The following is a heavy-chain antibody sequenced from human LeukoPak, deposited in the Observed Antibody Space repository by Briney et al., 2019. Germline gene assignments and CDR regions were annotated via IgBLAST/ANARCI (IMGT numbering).Heavy chain of an antibody. CDR1: GGSMVNYH. V-gene: IGHV4-59*01. CDR3: ARGLDGYRFDP. J-gene: IGHJ5*01. Sequence: SETLSLTCTVSGGSMVNYHWTWIRQSPGKEPEYIGYIYNIETTYNNPSLMGRVTVSVDMSSRQFSLKLKSVTAADTAVYYCARGLDGYRFDPWGQGIMVTVS. D-gene: IGHD5-18*01. CDR2: IYNIETT.